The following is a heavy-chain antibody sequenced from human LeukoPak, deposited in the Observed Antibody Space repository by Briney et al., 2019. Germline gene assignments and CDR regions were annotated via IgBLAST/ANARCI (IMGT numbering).Heavy chain of an antibody. CDR2: IYYSGST. J-gene: IGHJ2*01. CDR3: ARVWYGGNSADIKSPRKYWYFDL. V-gene: IGHV4-31*03. Sequence: SETLSLTCSVSGGSISSGGYSWNWIRQHPGKGLEWIGYIYYSGSTYYNPSLKSRVTISLDTSKNQFSPKLNSVTAADTAVYYCARVWYGGNSADIKSPRKYWYFDLWGRGTLVTVSS. D-gene: IGHD4-23*01. CDR1: GGSISSGGYS.